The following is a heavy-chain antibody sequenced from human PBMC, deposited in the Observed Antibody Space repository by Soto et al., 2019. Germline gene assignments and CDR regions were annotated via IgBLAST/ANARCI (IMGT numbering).Heavy chain of an antibody. D-gene: IGHD1-1*01. CDR3: ARTGDGHHDFLDY. CDR2: FYSSGSI. V-gene: IGHV4-31*03. Sequence: KTSETLSLTCSVSGYSITAGGYYWSWIRQHPGKGLEWIGSFYSSGSIIYNPSLKSRVSISGDTSRNQFSMTLTSVTAADTALYYCARTGDGHHDFLDYWGQGALVTVSS. CDR1: GYSITAGGYY. J-gene: IGHJ4*02.